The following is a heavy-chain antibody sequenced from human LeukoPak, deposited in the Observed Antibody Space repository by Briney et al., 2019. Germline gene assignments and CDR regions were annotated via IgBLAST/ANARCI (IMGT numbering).Heavy chain of an antibody. J-gene: IGHJ3*02. D-gene: IGHD3-3*01. V-gene: IGHV3-23*01. CDR1: GFTFSNYA. Sequence: PGGSLRLSCEASGFTFSNYAMGWVRQAPGKGLEWVSDISGSDGSTYYADSVKGRFTIFRDNSKNTLYLQMNSLSAEDTAVYYCAKNRFLEWHRGAFDIWGHGTMVTVSS. CDR2: ISGSDGST. CDR3: AKNRFLEWHRGAFDI.